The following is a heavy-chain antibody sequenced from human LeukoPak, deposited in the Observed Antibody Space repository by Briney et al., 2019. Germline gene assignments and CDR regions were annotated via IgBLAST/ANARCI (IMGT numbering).Heavy chain of an antibody. Sequence: VAPVNVSCKASGYTFTSYGISWVRQAPGQGLEWMGWISPYNGNTNYAPKLQGRVTMTTDTATSTAYMELTSLTSDGTAVYYCARDRQCGYWGQGTLVTVSS. CDR1: GYTFTSYG. CDR2: ISPYNGNT. V-gene: IGHV1-18*01. D-gene: IGHD2-21*01. J-gene: IGHJ4*02. CDR3: ARDRQCGY.